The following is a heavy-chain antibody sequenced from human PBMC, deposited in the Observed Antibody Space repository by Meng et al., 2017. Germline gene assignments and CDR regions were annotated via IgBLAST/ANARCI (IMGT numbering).Heavy chain of an antibody. Sequence: VQAGAEVKKPGSSVKVSCKASGGTFSSYAISWVRQAPGQGLEWMGGIIPIFGTANYAQKFQGRVTITADKSTSTAYMELSSLRSEDTAVYYCARDKRPSSSWYGNWFDPWGQGTLVTVSS. J-gene: IGHJ5*02. V-gene: IGHV1-69*06. CDR2: IIPIFGTA. CDR3: ARDKRPSSSWYGNWFDP. CDR1: GGTFSSYA. D-gene: IGHD6-13*01.